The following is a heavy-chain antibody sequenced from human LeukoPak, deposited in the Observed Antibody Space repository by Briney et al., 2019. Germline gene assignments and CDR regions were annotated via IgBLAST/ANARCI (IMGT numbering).Heavy chain of an antibody. CDR3: ARYYYYDSSAYQYYFDY. J-gene: IGHJ4*02. D-gene: IGHD3-22*01. Sequence: GGSLRLSCAASGFTFSSYGMHWVRQAPGKGLEWVSSIGTSSSHIYYADSVKGRFTISRDNAKNSLYLQMNSLRAEDTAVYYCARYYYYDSSAYQYYFDYWGQGTLVTVSS. CDR1: GFTFSSYG. CDR2: IGTSSSHI. V-gene: IGHV3-21*01.